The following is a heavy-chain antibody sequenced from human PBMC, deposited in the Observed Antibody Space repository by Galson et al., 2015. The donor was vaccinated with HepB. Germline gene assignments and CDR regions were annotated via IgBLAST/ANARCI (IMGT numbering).Heavy chain of an antibody. V-gene: IGHV4-39*01. CDR1: GGSISSSSYY. J-gene: IGHJ5*02. CDR3: ARHSLATVVTPDWFDP. CDR2: IYYSGST. D-gene: IGHD4-23*01. Sequence: SETLSLTCTVPGGSISSSSYYWGWIRQPPGKGLEWIGSIYYSGSTYYNPSLKSRVTISVDTSKNQFSLKLSSVTAADTAVYYCARHSLATVVTPDWFDPWGQGTLVTVSS.